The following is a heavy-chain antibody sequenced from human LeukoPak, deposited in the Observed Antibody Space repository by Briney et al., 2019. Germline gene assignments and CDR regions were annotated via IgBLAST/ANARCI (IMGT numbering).Heavy chain of an antibody. V-gene: IGHV1-69*04. CDR3: ARENSFIVVVPAAIHPFDY. CDR2: IILILGIA. CDR1: GGTFSSYA. J-gene: IGHJ4*02. Sequence: SVKVSCKASGGTFSSYAISWVRQAPGQGLEWMGRIILILGIANYAQEFQGRVTITADKSTSTAYMELSSLRSEDTAVYYCARENSFIVVVPAAIHPFDYWGQGTLVTVSS. D-gene: IGHD2-2*01.